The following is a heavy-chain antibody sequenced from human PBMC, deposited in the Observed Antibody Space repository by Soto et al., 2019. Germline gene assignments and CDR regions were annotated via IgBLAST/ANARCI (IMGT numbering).Heavy chain of an antibody. Sequence: PSETLSLTCTVSGGSISSGDYYWSWIRQPPGKGLEWIGYIYYSGSTYYNPSLKSRVTISVDTSKNQFSLKLSSVTAADTAVYYCARHPLPYSSSSREFDYWGQGTLVTVSS. D-gene: IGHD6-13*01. V-gene: IGHV4-30-4*01. CDR2: IYYSGST. CDR1: GGSISSGDYY. CDR3: ARHPLPYSSSSREFDY. J-gene: IGHJ4*02.